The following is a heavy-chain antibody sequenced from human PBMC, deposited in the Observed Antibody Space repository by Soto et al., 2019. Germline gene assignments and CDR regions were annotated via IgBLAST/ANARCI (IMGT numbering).Heavy chain of an antibody. CDR3: ARERNYYDSSGSPAGY. CDR1: GFTFSSYG. CDR2: IWYDGSNK. V-gene: IGHV3-33*01. D-gene: IGHD3-22*01. Sequence: QVQLVESGGGVVQPGRSLRLSCAASGFTFSSYGMHWVRQAPGKGLEWVAVIWYDGSNKYYADSVKGRFIISRDNSKNTLYLQMNSLRAEDTAVYYCARERNYYDSSGSPAGYWGQGTLVTVSS. J-gene: IGHJ4*02.